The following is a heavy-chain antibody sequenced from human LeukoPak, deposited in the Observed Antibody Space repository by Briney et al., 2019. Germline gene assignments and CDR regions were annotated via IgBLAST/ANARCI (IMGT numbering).Heavy chain of an antibody. CDR3: ARLRLPKWVLDY. CDR1: GGSISSSSYY. V-gene: IGHV4-39*07. D-gene: IGHD1-26*01. J-gene: IGHJ4*02. Sequence: KASETLSLTCTVSGGSISSSSYYWGWIRQPPGKGLEWIGSIYHSGSTYYNPSLKSRVTISVDTSKNQFSLKLSSVTAADTAVYYCARLRLPKWVLDYWGQGTLVTVSS. CDR2: IYHSGST.